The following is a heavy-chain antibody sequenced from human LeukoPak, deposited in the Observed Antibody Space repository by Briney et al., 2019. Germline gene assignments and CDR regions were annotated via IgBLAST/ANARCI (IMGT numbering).Heavy chain of an antibody. CDR2: INNRADET. J-gene: IGHJ4*02. V-gene: IGHV3-23*01. CDR1: GFSFSSYG. Sequence: GGSLRLSCAASGFSFSSYGMSWFRQAPGKGLEWVSTINNRADETHYADFVRGRFFISRDNSNSRLTLHMNNLRVEDTAVYYCERDPSEYEWKSGWYRDFWGEGSQVTVSS. D-gene: IGHD6-19*01. CDR3: ERDPSEYEWKSGWYRDF.